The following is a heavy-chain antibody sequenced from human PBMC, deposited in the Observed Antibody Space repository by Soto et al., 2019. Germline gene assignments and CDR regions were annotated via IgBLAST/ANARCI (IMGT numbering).Heavy chain of an antibody. Sequence: SLRLSCAASGFTFSTYWMHWVRQAPGKGLEWVSIIYSDGTTSYADSVKGRFTISRDNFKNTLHLQMNSLRAEDTAVYYCAILSNWGQGTLVTVSS. J-gene: IGHJ4*02. D-gene: IGHD6-6*01. CDR1: GFTFSTYW. CDR2: IYSDGTT. V-gene: IGHV3-53*01. CDR3: AILSN.